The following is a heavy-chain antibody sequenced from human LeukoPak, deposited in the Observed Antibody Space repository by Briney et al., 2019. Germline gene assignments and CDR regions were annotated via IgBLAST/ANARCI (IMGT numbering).Heavy chain of an antibody. CDR1: GGTFSSYA. Sequence: SVKVSCKASGGTFSSYAISWVRRAPGQGLEWMGGIIHIFGTANYAQKFQGRVTITADESTSTAYMELSSLRSEDTAVYYCARDAAAVPAAIHTNYNWFDPWGQGTLVTVSS. V-gene: IGHV1-69*13. D-gene: IGHD2-2*01. CDR2: IIHIFGTA. CDR3: ARDAAAVPAAIHTNYNWFDP. J-gene: IGHJ5*02.